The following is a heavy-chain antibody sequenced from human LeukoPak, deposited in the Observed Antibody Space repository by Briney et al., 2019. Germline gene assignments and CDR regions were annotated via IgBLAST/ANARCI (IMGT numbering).Heavy chain of an antibody. J-gene: IGHJ3*02. Sequence: GGALQISCKGSGYRFTTYWIGWVRQMPGKGLEGMGIIYPGDSDTTYSPSFQGQVTISADKSISTAYLQWTSLKASDTAMYYCARHQYSGTYYNAFDIWGQGTMVTVSS. V-gene: IGHV5-51*01. CDR3: ARHQYSGTYYNAFDI. D-gene: IGHD1-26*01. CDR2: IYPGDSDT. CDR1: GYRFTTYW.